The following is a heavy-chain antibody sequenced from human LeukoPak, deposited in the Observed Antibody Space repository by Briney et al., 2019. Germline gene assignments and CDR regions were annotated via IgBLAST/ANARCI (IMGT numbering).Heavy chain of an antibody. CDR3: AGPPQAGPFDY. J-gene: IGHJ4*02. V-gene: IGHV3-7*01. Sequence: QPGGSLRLSCAASGFIFSNYWMTWVRQAPGKGLDWVANIKQDGSEKNYVDSVKGRFTISRDNAKNSLYLQMNSLRAEDTAVYYCAGPPQAGPFDYWGQGTLVAVSS. CDR1: GFIFSNYW. D-gene: IGHD6-19*01. CDR2: IKQDGSEK.